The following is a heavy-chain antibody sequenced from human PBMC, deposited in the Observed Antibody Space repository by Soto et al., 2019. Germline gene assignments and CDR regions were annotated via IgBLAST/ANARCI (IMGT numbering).Heavy chain of an antibody. CDR1: GYSFTSYW. CDR3: ARHYGSGSPYYYYYYYMDV. Sequence: GEPLNVSCKGSGYSFTSYWIGWVRQMPGKGLEWMGIIYPGDSDTRYSPSFQGQVTISADKSISTAYLQWSSLKASDTAMSYCARHYGSGSPYYYYYYYMDVWGKGTTVTVSS. J-gene: IGHJ6*03. D-gene: IGHD3-10*01. CDR2: IYPGDSDT. V-gene: IGHV5-51*01.